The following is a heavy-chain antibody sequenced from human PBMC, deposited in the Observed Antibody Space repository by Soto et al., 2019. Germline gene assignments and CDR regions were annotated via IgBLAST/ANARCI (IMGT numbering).Heavy chain of an antibody. CDR3: ARPQFSGTYHDTFNI. CDR2: VYYSENT. Sequence: SETLSLTCTVSGPFISSSTYYWVWIRQPPGKGLEWIGSVYYSENTYYNPSLKSRVTISVDTSKNLFSLKLTSVTAADTAMYYCARPQFSGTYHDTFNIWGQGTMVT. D-gene: IGHD1-26*01. CDR1: GPFISSSTYY. V-gene: IGHV4-39*02. J-gene: IGHJ3*02.